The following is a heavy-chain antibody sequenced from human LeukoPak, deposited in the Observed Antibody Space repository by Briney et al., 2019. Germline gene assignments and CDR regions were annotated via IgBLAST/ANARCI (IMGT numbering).Heavy chain of an antibody. Sequence: GGSLRLSCAAYGFTFSSYDIHWVRQATGKGLEWVSGIGTAGEIYYPGSVKGRFTISRENAKNSLHLQMNSLRAGDTAVYYCARAAYSSTWYSRYFDLWGRGTLVTVSS. J-gene: IGHJ2*01. V-gene: IGHV3-13*01. D-gene: IGHD6-13*01. CDR1: GFTFSSYD. CDR2: IGTAGEI. CDR3: ARAAYSSTWYSRYFDL.